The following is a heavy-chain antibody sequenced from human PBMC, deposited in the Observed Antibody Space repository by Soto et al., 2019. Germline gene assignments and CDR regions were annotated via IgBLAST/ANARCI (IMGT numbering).Heavy chain of an antibody. CDR1: GCSISSSSYY. D-gene: IGHD2-2*01. V-gene: IGHV4-39*01. CDR2: IYYSGST. Sequence: PSETLSLTCTVSGCSISSSSYYWGWIRQPPGKGLEWIGSIYYSGSTYYNPSLKSRVTISVDTSKNQFSLKLSSVTAADTAVYYCARYYLGYCSSTSCQNFDYWGQGTLVTVSS. J-gene: IGHJ4*02. CDR3: ARYYLGYCSSTSCQNFDY.